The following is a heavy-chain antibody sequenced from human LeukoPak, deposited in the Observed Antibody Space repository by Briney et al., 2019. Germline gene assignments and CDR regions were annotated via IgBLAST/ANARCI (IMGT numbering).Heavy chain of an antibody. Sequence: SETLSLTGIVPRGSISSYFWSWIRQPPGKRLDWMGYIYHGGNTNYNPSLKSRVTISGDTSKNKFFLNLSSVTAADTAMYYCARGRYYYDSSGYPYNWFDPWGQGTLVTVSS. V-gene: IGHV4-59*01. CDR2: IYHGGNT. J-gene: IGHJ5*02. CDR3: ARGRYYYDSSGYPYNWFDP. CDR1: RGSISSYF. D-gene: IGHD3-22*01.